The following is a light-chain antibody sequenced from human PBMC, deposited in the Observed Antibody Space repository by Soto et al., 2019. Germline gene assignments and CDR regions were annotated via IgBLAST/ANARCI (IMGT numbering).Light chain of an antibody. CDR1: SSDVGRYDY. CDR3: CSFAGSYSYV. CDR2: DVT. J-gene: IGLJ1*01. V-gene: IGLV2-11*01. Sequence: QSALTQPRSVSGSPGQSVTISCTGTSSDVGRYDYVSWYQQYPGEAPKLIIYDVTERPSGVPDRFSASKSGNTASLTISGLRAEDEAAYSCCSFAGSYSYVFGGGTKVTVL.